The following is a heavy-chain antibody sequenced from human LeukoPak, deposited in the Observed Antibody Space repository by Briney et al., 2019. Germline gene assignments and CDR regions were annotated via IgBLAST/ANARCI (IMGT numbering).Heavy chain of an antibody. V-gene: IGHV6-1*01. CDR1: KDSVANISSA. CDR2: TYYRSKWYY. Sequence: SQTLSNTTDISKDSVANISSAWNWPRQSPSRGLEWLGRTYYRSKWYYEYAVSVKGRININPDPSKNQFSLQLNSVTPEDTAVYYCALARSEYHYGMDVWGQGTTVTVSS. J-gene: IGHJ6*02. CDR3: ALARSEYHYGMDV.